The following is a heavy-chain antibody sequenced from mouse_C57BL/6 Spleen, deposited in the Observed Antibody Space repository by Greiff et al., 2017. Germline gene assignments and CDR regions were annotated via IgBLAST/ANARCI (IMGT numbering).Heavy chain of an antibody. Sequence: EVQRVESEGGLVQPGSSMKLSCTASGFTFSDYYMAWVRQVPEKGLEWVANINYDGSSTYYLDSLKSRFIISRVNAKNILYLQMSSLKSEDTATYYCARRGYSNYYWYFDVWGTGTTVTVSS. CDR2: INYDGSST. D-gene: IGHD2-5*01. J-gene: IGHJ1*03. V-gene: IGHV5-16*01. CDR3: ARRGYSNYYWYFDV. CDR1: GFTFSDYY.